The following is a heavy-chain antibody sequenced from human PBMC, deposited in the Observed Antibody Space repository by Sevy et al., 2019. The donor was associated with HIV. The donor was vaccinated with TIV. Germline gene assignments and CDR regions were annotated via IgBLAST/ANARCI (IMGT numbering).Heavy chain of an antibody. CDR3: ARVAVEYCTDDCYHRFDY. CDR1: GFTFTLYA. J-gene: IGHJ4*02. CDR2: ISYSGTNK. Sequence: GGSLRLSCAASGFTFTLYAIHWVRQAPGKGLEWVALISYSGTNKYYADSVKGRFTISRDDSKNTAYLQMNNLRTDDTAVYYGARVAVEYCTDDCYHRFDYWGQGTRSPSPQ. D-gene: IGHD2-21*02. V-gene: IGHV3-30-3*01.